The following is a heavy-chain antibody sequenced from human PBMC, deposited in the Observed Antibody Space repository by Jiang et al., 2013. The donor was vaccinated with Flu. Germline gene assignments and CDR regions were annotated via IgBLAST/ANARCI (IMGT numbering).Heavy chain of an antibody. J-gene: IGHJ6*03. Sequence: LEWIGEINHSGSTNYNPSLKSRVTISVDTSKNQSSLKLSSVTAADTAVYYCARLNKVFNARGTSSWYSGYYYYMDVWGKGTTVTVSS. V-gene: IGHV4-34*01. CDR3: ARLNKVFNARGTSSWYSGYYYYMDV. CDR2: INHSGST. D-gene: IGHD6-13*01.